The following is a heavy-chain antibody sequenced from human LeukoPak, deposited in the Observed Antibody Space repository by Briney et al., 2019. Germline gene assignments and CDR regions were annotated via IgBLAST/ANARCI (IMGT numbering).Heavy chain of an antibody. CDR1: GFILSSYA. D-gene: IGHD1-1*01. CDR2: IQHDGDDK. V-gene: IGHV3-30*02. J-gene: IGHJ4*02. Sequence: GGSLRLSCAASGFILSSYAMHWVRQAPGKGLEWVAFIQHDGDDKYYADSVKGRFTISRDNSKNTLYLQMNSLRADDTAVYYCAKVLPGPFHYWGQGTLVTVSS. CDR3: AKVLPGPFHY.